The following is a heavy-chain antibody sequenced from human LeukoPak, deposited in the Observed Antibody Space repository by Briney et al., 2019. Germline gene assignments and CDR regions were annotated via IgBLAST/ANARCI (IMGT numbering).Heavy chain of an antibody. CDR1: GGTFSSYA. J-gene: IGHJ3*02. D-gene: IGHD3-16*01. CDR3: ATRVLWRILDCFDM. Sequence: GASVKVSCKASGGTFSSYAISWVRQAPGQGLEWMGRIIPILGIANYAQKFQGRVTFNADESTTTAYMELSSLRSEDTAVYYCATRVLWRILDCFDMWGQGTMVTVSS. CDR2: IIPILGIA. V-gene: IGHV1-69*04.